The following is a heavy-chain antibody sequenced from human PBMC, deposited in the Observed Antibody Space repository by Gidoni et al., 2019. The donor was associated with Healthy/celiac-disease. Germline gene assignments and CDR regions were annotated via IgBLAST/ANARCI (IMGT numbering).Heavy chain of an antibody. Sequence: EVQLLESGGGLVQPGGSLSLSCVASGVPFRTYAMSGVRQAPGQGLDGVVVMSGSGCNTYNTDTVKGRFTISRDKSKNTRYLQMNSLRAEDTAVYYCAKIPLFHPSHCHFDYWGQGTLVTVSS. CDR2: MSGSGCNT. V-gene: IGHV3-23*01. CDR3: AKIPLFHPSHCHFDY. D-gene: IGHD2-2*01. CDR1: GVPFRTYA. J-gene: IGHJ4*02.